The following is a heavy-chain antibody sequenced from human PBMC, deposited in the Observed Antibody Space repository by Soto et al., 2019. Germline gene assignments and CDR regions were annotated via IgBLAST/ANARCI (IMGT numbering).Heavy chain of an antibody. CDR3: ARDKVAGDYYYYDMDV. D-gene: IGHD6-19*01. CDR2: INPNSGGT. J-gene: IGHJ6*02. CDR1: GYTFTDYY. Sequence: ASVKVSCKASGYTFTDYYMHWVRQAPGQGLEWMGWINPNSGGTNYAQKFQGRVTMTRDTSISTAYMEVSRLRPDDTAVYYCARDKVAGDYYYYDMDVWGQGTTVTVSS. V-gene: IGHV1-2*02.